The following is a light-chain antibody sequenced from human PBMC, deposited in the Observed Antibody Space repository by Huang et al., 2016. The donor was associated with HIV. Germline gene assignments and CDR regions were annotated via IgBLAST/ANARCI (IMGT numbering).Light chain of an antibody. CDR2: KAS. CDR3: QQYTTYFPT. J-gene: IGKJ2*01. V-gene: IGKV1-5*03. Sequence: DIQMTQSPSTLSASVGDRVTITCRASLSISSLLAWYQQKPGKAPKLLIYKASILESGVPSRFSGSGSGTEFTLTISSLQPDDFATYYCQQYTTYFPTFGQGTKLEIK. CDR1: LSISSL.